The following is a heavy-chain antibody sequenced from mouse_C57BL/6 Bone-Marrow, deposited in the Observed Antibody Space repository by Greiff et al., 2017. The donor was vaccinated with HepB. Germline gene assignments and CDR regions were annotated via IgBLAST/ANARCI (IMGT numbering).Heavy chain of an antibody. CDR1: GYTFTDYN. V-gene: IGHV1-18*01. CDR2: INPNNGGT. D-gene: IGHD1-1*01. CDR3: ARNGYGSSCVDY. J-gene: IGHJ2*01. Sequence: EVQLQESGPELVKPGASVKIPCKASGYTFTDYNMDWVKQSHGKSLEWIGDINPNNGGTIYNQKFKGKATLTVDKSSSTAYMERRSLTSEDTAVYYCARNGYGSSCVDYWGQGTTLTVSS.